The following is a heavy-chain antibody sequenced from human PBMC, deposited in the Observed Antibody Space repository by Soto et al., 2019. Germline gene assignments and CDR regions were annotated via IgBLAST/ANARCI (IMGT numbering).Heavy chain of an antibody. V-gene: IGHV1-69*13. CDR1: GYTFTSYD. CDR3: ARGWLQFYYYGMDV. J-gene: IGHJ6*02. Sequence: SVKVSCKASGYTFTSYDISWVRQAPGQGLEWMGGIIPIFGTANYAQKFQGRVTITADESTSTAYMELSSLRSEDTAVYYCARGWLQFYYYGMDVGGQGTTVTVSS. D-gene: IGHD5-12*01. CDR2: IIPIFGTA.